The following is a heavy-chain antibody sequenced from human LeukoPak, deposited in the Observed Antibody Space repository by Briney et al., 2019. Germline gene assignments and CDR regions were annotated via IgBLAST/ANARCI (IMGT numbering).Heavy chain of an antibody. D-gene: IGHD6-13*01. CDR2: VYPYSGGT. J-gene: IGHJ4*02. CDR3: ARTTSERIAAAPLDY. Sequence: ASVKVSCKASGFTFTGYYMHWVRQAPGQGLEWMGWVYPYSGGTDYAQKLQDRVTMTGDTSISTAYMELSRLRSDDTAVYYCARTTSERIAAAPLDYWGQGTLVTVSS. CDR1: GFTFTGYY. V-gene: IGHV1-2*02.